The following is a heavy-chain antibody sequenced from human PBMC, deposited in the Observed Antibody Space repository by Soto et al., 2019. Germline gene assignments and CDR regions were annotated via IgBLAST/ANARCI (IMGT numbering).Heavy chain of an antibody. CDR3: AKSLVTPSDAFDL. D-gene: IGHD2-21*02. CDR1: GFTFGNYA. Sequence: GGSLRLSCAASGFTFGNYAMNWVRQAPGKGLEWISSISDPGTSTYYANSVKGRFSVSRDNSKNTLFLQMNRLRADDTAVYFCAKSLVTPSDAFDLWGRGTLVTVSS. V-gene: IGHV3-23*01. CDR2: ISDPGTST. J-gene: IGHJ3*01.